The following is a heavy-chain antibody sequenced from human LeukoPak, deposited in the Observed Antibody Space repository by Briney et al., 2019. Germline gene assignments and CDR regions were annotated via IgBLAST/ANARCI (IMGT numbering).Heavy chain of an antibody. D-gene: IGHD3-10*01. V-gene: IGHV3-53*04. J-gene: IGHJ4*02. CDR3: ARNIRGVIGY. CDR2: IYSGGST. CDR1: GFTVSSNY. Sequence: SGGSLRLSCAASGFTVSSNYTSWVRQAPGKGLEWVSVIYSGGSTYYADSVKGRFTISRHNSKNTLYLQMNSLRAEDTAVYYCARNIRGVIGYWGQGTLVTVSS.